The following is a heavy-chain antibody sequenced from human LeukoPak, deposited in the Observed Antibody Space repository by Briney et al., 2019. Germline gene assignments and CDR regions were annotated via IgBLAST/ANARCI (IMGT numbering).Heavy chain of an antibody. CDR3: AKPWSYGDYPGYYYYYMDV. V-gene: IGHV3-74*01. Sequence: PGGSLRLSCAASGFTFSSYWIHWVRQVPGKGLVWVSRIKDGGTTADYADSVKGRFTISRDDAKNTLYLQMNSLRAEDTAVYYCAKPWSYGDYPGYYYYYMDVWGKGTTVTVSS. CDR1: GFTFSSYW. D-gene: IGHD4-17*01. J-gene: IGHJ6*03. CDR2: IKDGGTTA.